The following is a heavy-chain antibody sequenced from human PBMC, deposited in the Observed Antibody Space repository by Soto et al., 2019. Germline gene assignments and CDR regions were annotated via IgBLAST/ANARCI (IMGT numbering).Heavy chain of an antibody. CDR2: MNPNSANT. V-gene: IGHV1-8*01. CDR1: GYTFTSYD. Sequence: QVQLVQSGAEVKKPGASVKVSCKASGYTFTSYDINWVRQATGQGLEWMGWMNPNSANTDYAQKFQXXDTMTRNTSKTTAYMELSSLRSEDTAVYYCARDQANYGMDVWGQGTTVTVSS. CDR3: ARDQANYGMDV. J-gene: IGHJ6*02.